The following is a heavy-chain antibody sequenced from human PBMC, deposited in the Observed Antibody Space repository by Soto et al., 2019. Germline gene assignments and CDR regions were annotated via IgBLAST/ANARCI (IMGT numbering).Heavy chain of an antibody. Sequence: ASVKVSCKASGGTFSSYAISWVRQAPGQGLEWMGGIIPIFGTANYAQKFQGRVTITADESTSTAYMELGSLRSEDTAVYYCARDGSGYGGFDYWGQGTLVTVSS. D-gene: IGHD3-22*01. CDR1: GGTFSSYA. CDR2: IIPIFGTA. V-gene: IGHV1-69*13. J-gene: IGHJ4*02. CDR3: ARDGSGYGGFDY.